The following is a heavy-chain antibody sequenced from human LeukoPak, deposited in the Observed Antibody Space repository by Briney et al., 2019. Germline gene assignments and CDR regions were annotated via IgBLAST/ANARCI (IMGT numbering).Heavy chain of an antibody. CDR1: GLTFSSYA. CDR2: ILSDGSKE. Sequence: GGSLRLSGAASGLTFSSYAMHWVPQAPGKGLEGVAVILSDGSKEFYTDSVKGRFTISRDNSKNTLYLQMNSLRAEDTAVYYCVRDDDRPDNGLDYWGQGALVTVSS. V-gene: IGHV3-33*01. D-gene: IGHD3-22*01. J-gene: IGHJ4*02. CDR3: VRDDDRPDNGLDY.